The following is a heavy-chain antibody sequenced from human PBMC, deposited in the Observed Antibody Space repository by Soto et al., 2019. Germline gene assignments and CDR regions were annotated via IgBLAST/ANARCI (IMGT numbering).Heavy chain of an antibody. J-gene: IGHJ4*01. V-gene: IGHV1-3*01. CDR1: GYTFTDFA. CDR3: AREGTYYDFWGADDFGHELPDY. CDR2: INAGNGNT. Sequence: QVHLVQSGTEVKKPGASVKVSCQASGYTFTDFAIHWVRQAPGQRFEWMGWINAGNGNTEYSHNFQGRLSITRDTVASTAYMEVRSLRSEDTAMYYCAREGTYYDFWGADDFGHELPDYWGQGTLVTVSS. D-gene: IGHD3-3*01.